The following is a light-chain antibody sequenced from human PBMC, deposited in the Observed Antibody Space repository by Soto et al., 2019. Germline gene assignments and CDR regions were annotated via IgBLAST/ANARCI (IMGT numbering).Light chain of an antibody. V-gene: IGKV1-39*01. CDR2: EAS. CDR1: QSIDTH. CDR3: QLTYSPPAT. J-gene: IGKJ3*01. Sequence: DIRMTPSPSYLSASVGDIVTIACRASQSIDTHLNWYQQHPGKAPNALIYEASNLQSGVRSRFSGSGAGTDFPLTVSSLQADDSGRYSCQLTYSPPATFG.